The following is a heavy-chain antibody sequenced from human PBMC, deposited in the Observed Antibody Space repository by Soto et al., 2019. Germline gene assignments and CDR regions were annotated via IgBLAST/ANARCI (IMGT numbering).Heavy chain of an antibody. CDR3: ARGEGEYYYDSSGYYLNYFDY. CDR1: GGTFSSYA. D-gene: IGHD3-22*01. V-gene: IGHV1-69*01. CDR2: IIPIFGTA. J-gene: IGHJ4*02. Sequence: QVQLVQSGAEVKKPGSSVKVSCKASGGTFSSYAISWVRQAPGQGLEWMGGIIPIFGTANYAQKFQGRVTITADESTSTAYMELSSVRSEETAVYYCARGEGEYYYDSSGYYLNYFDYWGQGTLVTVSS.